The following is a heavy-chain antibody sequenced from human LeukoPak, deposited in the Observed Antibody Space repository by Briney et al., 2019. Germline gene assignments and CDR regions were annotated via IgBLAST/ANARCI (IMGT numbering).Heavy chain of an antibody. D-gene: IGHD6-19*01. CDR3: ARGFIAVASGLNWFDP. CDR2: ISYSGST. CDR1: GGSISSSSYY. V-gene: IGHV4-39*07. Sequence: SETLSPTCTVSGGSISSSSYYWGWIRQPPGKGLEWIGSISYSGSTYYNPSLKSRVTISVDTSKNQFSLKLSSVTAADTAVYYCARGFIAVASGLNWFDPWGQGTLVTVSS. J-gene: IGHJ5*02.